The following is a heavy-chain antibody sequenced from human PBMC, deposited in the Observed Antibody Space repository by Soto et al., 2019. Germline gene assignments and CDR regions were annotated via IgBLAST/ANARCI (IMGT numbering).Heavy chain of an antibody. D-gene: IGHD3-16*01. V-gene: IGHV3-74*03. Sequence: GGALRLSCAASGFTFSDVWLSWVRQGPGKGLEWVARLSSDGFGAAYADSVKGRFFISRDIARNTLSLQMNSLRADDTAVYYCARDLGGPDYWGRGTSVTVSS. CDR2: LSSDGFGA. J-gene: IGHJ4*02. CDR1: GFTFSDVW. CDR3: ARDLGGPDY.